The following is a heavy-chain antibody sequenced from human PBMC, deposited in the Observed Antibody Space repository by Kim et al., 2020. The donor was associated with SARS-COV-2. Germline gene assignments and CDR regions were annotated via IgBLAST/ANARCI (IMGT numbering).Heavy chain of an antibody. V-gene: IGHV3-23*01. CDR2: AGGT. Sequence: AGGTYYVDSVKGRFTISRDNSKNTLYLQMNSLVAEDTAVYYCATSQGGSWGQGTLVTVSS. J-gene: IGHJ5*02. D-gene: IGHD3-16*01. CDR3: ATSQGGS.